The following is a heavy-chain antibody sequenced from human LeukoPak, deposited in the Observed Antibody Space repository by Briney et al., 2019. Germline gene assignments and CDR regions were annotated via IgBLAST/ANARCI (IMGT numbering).Heavy chain of an antibody. D-gene: IGHD2-2*01. CDR1: GFTFSSYS. J-gene: IGHJ4*02. Sequence: PGGSLRLSCAASGFTFSSYSMNWVRQAPGKGLEWVSYIGTSSSTIYYADSVKGRFTISRDNAKNSLYLQMNSLRAEDTAVYYCARPTLSAAAFDYWGQGTLVTVSS. V-gene: IGHV3-48*01. CDR3: ARPTLSAAAFDY. CDR2: IGTSSSTI.